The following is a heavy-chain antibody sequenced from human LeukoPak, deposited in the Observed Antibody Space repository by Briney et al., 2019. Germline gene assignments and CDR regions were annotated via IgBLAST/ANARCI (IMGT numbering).Heavy chain of an antibody. D-gene: IGHD3-10*01. V-gene: IGHV4-59*12. CDR1: GGSISSYY. CDR2: IYYSGGT. CDR3: ARGGYGSGWDYMDV. Sequence: SETLSLTCTVSGGSISSYYWSWIRQPPGKGLEWIGYIYYSGGTNYNPSLKSRVTISVDTSKKQFSLKLTSVTAADTAVYYCARGGYGSGWDYMDVWGKGTTVTVSS. J-gene: IGHJ6*03.